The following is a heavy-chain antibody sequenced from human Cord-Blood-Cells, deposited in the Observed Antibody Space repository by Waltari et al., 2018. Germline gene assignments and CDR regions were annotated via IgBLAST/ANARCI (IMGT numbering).Heavy chain of an antibody. CDR2: IRSKAYGGTT. Sequence: EVQLVESGGGLVKPGRSLRLSCTASGFTFGDYAMSWFRQAPGKGLEWVGFIRSKAYGGTTEYASSVKGRFTISRDDSKSIAYLQMNSLKTKDTAVYYCTSAVHYYYYMDVWGKGTTVTVSS. CDR1: GFTFGDYA. V-gene: IGHV3-49*05. J-gene: IGHJ6*03. CDR3: TSAVHYYYYMDV. D-gene: IGHD3-10*01.